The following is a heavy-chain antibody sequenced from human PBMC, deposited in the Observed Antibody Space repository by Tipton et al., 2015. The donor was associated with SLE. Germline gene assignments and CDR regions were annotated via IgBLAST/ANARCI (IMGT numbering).Heavy chain of an antibody. D-gene: IGHD3-16*02. CDR1: GVSISSSRYYSS. CDR2: VYTGGAT. Sequence: TLSLTCTVSGVSISSSRYYSSWSWVRQPAGKGLEWIGHVYTGGATTYNPSLESRVTISLDTSKNHFSLYLTSVTAADTAVYYCARSEGFQLLFQFLEHWGQGTPVTVSS. CDR3: ARSEGFQLLFQFLEH. V-gene: IGHV4-61*09. J-gene: IGHJ1*01.